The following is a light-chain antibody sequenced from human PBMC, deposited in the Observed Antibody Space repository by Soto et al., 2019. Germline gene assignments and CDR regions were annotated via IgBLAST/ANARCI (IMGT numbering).Light chain of an antibody. CDR3: QQYNSYSWT. CDR2: KAS. CDR1: QAIPIF. Sequence: IQITQSNHTLSVSLGAKITIPCRSSQAIPIFLAWYQQKPWKAPKLLIYKASTLKSGVPSRFGGSGSGTEFTLTISSLQPDDFAIYYCQQYNSYSWTFGQGTKVDIK. J-gene: IGKJ1*01. V-gene: IGKV1-5*03.